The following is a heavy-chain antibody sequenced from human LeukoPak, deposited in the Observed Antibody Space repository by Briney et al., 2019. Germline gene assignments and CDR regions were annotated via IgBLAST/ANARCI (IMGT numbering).Heavy chain of an antibody. V-gene: IGHV3-11*01. J-gene: IGHJ5*02. CDR1: GFTFSDYY. Sequence: GGTLRFSCAASGFTFSDYYMSWIRQAPGKGMEWISNISGSGGTTNYADSVKGRFTISRDHATNSMYLQMNSLRAEDTAVYYCARDLVVVPVVMGWFDRWGQGTLVTVSS. D-gene: IGHD2-2*01. CDR3: ARDLVVVPVVMGWFDR. CDR2: ISGSGGTT.